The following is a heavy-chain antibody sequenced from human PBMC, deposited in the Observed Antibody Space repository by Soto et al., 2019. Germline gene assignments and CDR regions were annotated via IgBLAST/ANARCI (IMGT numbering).Heavy chain of an antibody. J-gene: IGHJ4*02. CDR3: AKSNQEGGYYDSSGYFDY. V-gene: IGHV3-23*01. Sequence: GGSLRLSCAASGFTFRSYAMSWVRQAPGKGLEWLSGISGLGSATYYADSVKGRFTIFRGNSKNTLFLQMNSLRAEDTAVYYCAKSNQEGGYYDSSGYFDYWGQGNLVTVSS. D-gene: IGHD3-22*01. CDR1: GFTFRSYA. CDR2: ISGLGSAT.